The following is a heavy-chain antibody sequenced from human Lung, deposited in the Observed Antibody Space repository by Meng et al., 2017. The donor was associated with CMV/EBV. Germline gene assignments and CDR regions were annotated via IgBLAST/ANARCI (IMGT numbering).Heavy chain of an antibody. J-gene: IGHJ4*02. D-gene: IGHD5-24*01. CDR2: IYYTGST. CDR3: AREAGRDGYATPKFDY. Sequence: QWHPQESGPGLVKPSQTLSLTCTVSGGSIGSGGYYWSWIRQHPGKGLEWIGYIYYTGSTFYNPSLKSRVTISVDTSKNQFSLKLIPATAADTAVYYCAREAGRDGYATPKFDYWGQGTLVTVSS. CDR1: GGSIGSGGYY. V-gene: IGHV4-31*03.